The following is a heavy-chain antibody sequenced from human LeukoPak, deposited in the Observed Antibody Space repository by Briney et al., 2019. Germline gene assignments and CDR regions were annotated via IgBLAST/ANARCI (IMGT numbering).Heavy chain of an antibody. J-gene: IGHJ4*02. D-gene: IGHD2-15*01. CDR2: ISSNGGST. CDR3: ARVRLEGRPDY. CDR1: GFTFSTYA. V-gene: IGHV3-64*01. Sequence: PGRSLRLSCAASGFTFSTYAMHWVRQAPGKALQYVSGISSNGGSTYYANSVKGRFTISRDNSKNTLYLHMGSLAAEDMALYYCARVRLEGRPDYWGQGTLVTVSS.